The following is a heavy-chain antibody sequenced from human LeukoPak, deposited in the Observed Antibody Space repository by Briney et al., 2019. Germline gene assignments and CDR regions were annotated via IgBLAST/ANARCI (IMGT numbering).Heavy chain of an antibody. J-gene: IGHJ4*02. Sequence: PGGSLRLSCATSTFTFSSYTMNWVRQAPGKGLEWVSSISPSGNSKYHADSVKGRFTISRDNAKNSVYLQMNSLRVEDTGVYYCTTYGRDGYKGYYWGQGTQVTVSS. CDR3: TTYGRDGYKGYY. D-gene: IGHD5-24*01. V-gene: IGHV3-21*01. CDR2: ISPSGNSK. CDR1: TFTFSSYT.